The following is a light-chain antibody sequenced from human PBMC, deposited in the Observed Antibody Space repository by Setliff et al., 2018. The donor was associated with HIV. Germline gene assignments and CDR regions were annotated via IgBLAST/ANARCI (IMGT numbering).Light chain of an antibody. CDR2: QAT. Sequence: QSALTQPASVSGSPGQSITISCTGTSNDVGRYDLASWYQQHPARAPKLIIYQATRRPSGVSNRFPGSKSGNVASLTISGLQAEDEADYYCCSNTGSNTFVFGTGTKVTVL. J-gene: IGLJ1*01. V-gene: IGLV2-23*01. CDR3: CSNTGSNTFV. CDR1: SNDVGRYDL.